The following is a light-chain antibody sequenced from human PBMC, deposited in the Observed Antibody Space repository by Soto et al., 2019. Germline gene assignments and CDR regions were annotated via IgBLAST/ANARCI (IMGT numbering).Light chain of an antibody. Sequence: DIQMTQSPSTLSASVGDRVTISCRASQGIRKDLGWYQQKPGKAPKRLIYAASTLQSGGTSRFSGSGSGTEFTLTISSLQPEDFATYYCMQNNSNPLTFGQGTKVEIK. CDR2: AAS. CDR3: MQNNSNPLT. V-gene: IGKV1-17*01. CDR1: QGIRKD. J-gene: IGKJ1*01.